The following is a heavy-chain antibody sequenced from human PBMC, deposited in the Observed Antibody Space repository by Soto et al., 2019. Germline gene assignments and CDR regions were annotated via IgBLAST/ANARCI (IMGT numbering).Heavy chain of an antibody. CDR1: GFTFSSYS. J-gene: IGHJ4*02. Sequence: EVQLLESGGGLVQPGGSLRLSCAASGFTFSSYSMNWVRQAPGKGLEWVATVGGGGENTFYADSVSGRFTICRDDSQNTMYLQMTSLRAEDKAVYFCAKRDSGSWRSPPLINYWGQGTLVTVSS. D-gene: IGHD3-10*01. CDR3: AKRDSGSWRSPPLINY. CDR2: VGGGGENT. V-gene: IGHV3-23*01.